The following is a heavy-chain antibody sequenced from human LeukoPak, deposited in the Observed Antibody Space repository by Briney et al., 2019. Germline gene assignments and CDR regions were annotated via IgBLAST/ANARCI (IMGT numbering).Heavy chain of an antibody. CDR3: ASGLDYLVVPSGAYNCFDP. J-gene: IGHJ5*02. V-gene: IGHV4-34*01. Sequence: SETLSLTCAVYGGSFSGYYWGWIRQPPGKGLEWIGSIYYSGSTYYDPSLKSRVTVSVDTSKNQFSLKLSSVTAADTAVYFCASGLDYLVVPSGAYNCFDPWGQGTLVTVSS. CDR2: IYYSGST. CDR1: GGSFSGYY. D-gene: IGHD2-2*01.